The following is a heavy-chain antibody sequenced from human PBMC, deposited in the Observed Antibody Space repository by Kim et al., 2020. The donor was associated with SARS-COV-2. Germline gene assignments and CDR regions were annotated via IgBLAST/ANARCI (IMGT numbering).Heavy chain of an antibody. D-gene: IGHD3-10*01. CDR2: IIPIFGTA. CDR3: ASHACGCRGNWFDP. J-gene: IGHJ5*02. Sequence: SVKVSCKASGGTFSSYAISWVRQAPGQGLEWMGGIIPIFGTANYAQKFQGRVTITADESTSTAYMELSSLRSEDTAVYYCASHACGCRGNWFDPWGQGTLVTVSS. V-gene: IGHV1-69*13. CDR1: GGTFSSYA.